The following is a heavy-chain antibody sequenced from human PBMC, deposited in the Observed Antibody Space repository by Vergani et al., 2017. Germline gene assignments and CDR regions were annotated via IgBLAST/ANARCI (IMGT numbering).Heavy chain of an antibody. D-gene: IGHD5-24*01. CDR3: ARSQMATNDFDL. CDR2: ISPYHHKT. J-gene: IGHJ4*02. V-gene: IGHV1-18*04. CDR1: GYTFVNHP. Sequence: QAQLGQPDSEVKKPGDSVTLSCKTSGYTFVNHPITWVRQAPGQGLEWMGWISPYHHKTLYSQKVEGRVTMTSDTSSSTVFLELRRLTSADTAIYYCARSQMATNDFDLWGRGTLVTVSS.